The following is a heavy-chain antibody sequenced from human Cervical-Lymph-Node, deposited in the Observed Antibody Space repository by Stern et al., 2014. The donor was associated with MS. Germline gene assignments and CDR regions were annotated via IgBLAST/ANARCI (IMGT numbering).Heavy chain of an antibody. D-gene: IGHD5-24*01. J-gene: IGHJ4*02. CDR1: GYTFTGY. CDR3: AKDGYNY. V-gene: IGHV1-2*02. CDR2: IIPNNGDT. Sequence: QVQLVQSGAEVKKPGASVKVSCKASGYTFTGYIHWVRQAPGQGLEWMGWIIPNNGDTNYAQNFQGRVTMTRDTSISTAYMELSRLRSDDTAVYYCAKDGYNYWGQGTLVTVSS.